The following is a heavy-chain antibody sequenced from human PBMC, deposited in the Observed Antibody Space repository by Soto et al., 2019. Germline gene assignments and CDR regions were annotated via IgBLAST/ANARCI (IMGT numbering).Heavy chain of an antibody. Sequence: TVGSLRLSCAAFGFDFNKYAMTWVRQAPGKGLQWVSSITSNGDSTYYADSVKGRFTTSRDNSKNTLYLQMNSLRADDTAVFYCAKDSPSYTTSPFYFDSWGQGTLVTVSS. J-gene: IGHJ4*02. CDR3: AKDSPSYTTSPFYFDS. CDR1: GFDFNKYA. D-gene: IGHD2-2*02. CDR2: ITSNGDST. V-gene: IGHV3-23*01.